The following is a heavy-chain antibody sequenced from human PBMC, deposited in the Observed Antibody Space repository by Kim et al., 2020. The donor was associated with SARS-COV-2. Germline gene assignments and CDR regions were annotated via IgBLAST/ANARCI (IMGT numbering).Heavy chain of an antibody. CDR3: AREEGSGSYSFDY. V-gene: IGHV3-53*01. D-gene: IGHD3-10*01. Sequence: FADSVKGRVTISRDNSKNTLYLQMNSLRAEDTAVYYCAREEGSGSYSFDYWGQGTLVTVSS. J-gene: IGHJ4*02.